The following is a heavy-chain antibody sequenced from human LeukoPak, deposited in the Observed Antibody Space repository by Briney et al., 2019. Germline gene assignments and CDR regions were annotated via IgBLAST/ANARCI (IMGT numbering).Heavy chain of an antibody. D-gene: IGHD5-12*01. Sequence: ASVKVSRKASGYTFTSYDINWVRQATGQGLEWMGWMNPNSGNTGYAQKFQGRVTMTRNTSISTAYMELSSLRSEDTAVYYCARGTYSGYEIDYWGQGTLVTVS. CDR3: ARGTYSGYEIDY. V-gene: IGHV1-8*01. J-gene: IGHJ4*02. CDR1: GYTFTSYD. CDR2: MNPNSGNT.